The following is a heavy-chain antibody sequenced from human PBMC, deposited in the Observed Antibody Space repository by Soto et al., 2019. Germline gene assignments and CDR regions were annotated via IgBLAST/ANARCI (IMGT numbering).Heavy chain of an antibody. D-gene: IGHD6-19*01. Sequence: EVQLVESGGGLVQPGRSLRLSCAASGFIFDDYAMHWVRQAPGKGPEWVSGIGWNSGSIGHADSVKGRFTISRDNAKTSLYFQMNSLRPEDTAFYYCAKSKIAVAGDEAFEIWGQGTMVTVSS. CDR1: GFIFDDYA. CDR2: IGWNSGSI. J-gene: IGHJ3*02. CDR3: AKSKIAVAGDEAFEI. V-gene: IGHV3-9*01.